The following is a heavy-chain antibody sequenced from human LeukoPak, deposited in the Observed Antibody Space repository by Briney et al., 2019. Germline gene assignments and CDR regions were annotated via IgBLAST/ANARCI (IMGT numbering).Heavy chain of an antibody. V-gene: IGHV1-69*13. CDR3: ARSGATRWFDP. Sequence: GASVKVSCKASGYTFTSYGISWVRQAPGQGLEWMGGIIPIFGTANYAQKFQGRVTITADESTSTAYMELSSLRSEDTAVYYCARSGATRWFDPWGQGTLVTVSS. CDR1: GYTFTSYG. D-gene: IGHD1-26*01. J-gene: IGHJ5*02. CDR2: IIPIFGTA.